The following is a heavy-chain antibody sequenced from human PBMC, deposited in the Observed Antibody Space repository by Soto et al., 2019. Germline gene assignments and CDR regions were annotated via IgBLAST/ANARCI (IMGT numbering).Heavy chain of an antibody. CDR2: IKQDGSEK. V-gene: IGHV3-7*03. Sequence: GGSLRLSCAASGFTFSSYWMSWVRQAPGKGLEWVANIKQDGSEKYYVDSVKGRFTISRDNAKDSLYLQMNSLRAEDTAVYYCARDGYYHDSSGPDYWGQGTLVTVSS. D-gene: IGHD3-22*01. CDR3: ARDGYYHDSSGPDY. CDR1: GFTFSSYW. J-gene: IGHJ4*02.